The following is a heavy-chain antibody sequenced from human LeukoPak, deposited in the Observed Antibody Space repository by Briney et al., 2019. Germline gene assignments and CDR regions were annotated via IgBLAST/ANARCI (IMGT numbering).Heavy chain of an antibody. Sequence: ASVKVSCKASGYTFTSYDINWVRQATGQGLEWMGWMNPNSGNTGYAQKFQGRVTMTRNTSISTAYMELSSLRSEDTAVYYCAKPGGRYYYDSSRDWYFDLWGRGTLVTVSS. CDR2: MNPNSGNT. V-gene: IGHV1-8*01. CDR3: AKPGGRYYYDSSRDWYFDL. J-gene: IGHJ2*01. D-gene: IGHD3-22*01. CDR1: GYTFTSYD.